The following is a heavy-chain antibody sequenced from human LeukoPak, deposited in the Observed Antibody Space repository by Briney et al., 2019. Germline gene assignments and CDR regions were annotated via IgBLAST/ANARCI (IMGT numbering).Heavy chain of an antibody. Sequence: PGGSLRLSCAASGFTFDDYAMHWVRQAPGKGLEWVSGISWNSGSIGYADSVKGRFTISRDNAKNSLYLQMNSLRAEDAALYYCVKVRVPVGRYYYYYALDVWGQGTTVTVSS. CDR1: GFTFDDYA. CDR3: VKVRVPVGRYYYYYALDV. J-gene: IGHJ6*02. CDR2: ISWNSGSI. V-gene: IGHV3-9*01. D-gene: IGHD2-2*01.